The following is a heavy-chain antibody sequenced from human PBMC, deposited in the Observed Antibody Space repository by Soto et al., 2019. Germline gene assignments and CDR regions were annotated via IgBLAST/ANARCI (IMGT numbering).Heavy chain of an antibody. CDR3: AREAAGILNWFDP. CDR1: GGSIISCGYY. CDR2: IYHSGST. D-gene: IGHD6-25*01. Sequence: SETLCLTCTVSGGSIISCGYYWSWIRQHPGKGLEWIGYIYHSGSTYYNPSLKSRVTISVDTSKNQFSLKVSSVTAADTAVYYCAREAAGILNWFDPWGQGTLVTVSS. V-gene: IGHV4-31*03. J-gene: IGHJ5*02.